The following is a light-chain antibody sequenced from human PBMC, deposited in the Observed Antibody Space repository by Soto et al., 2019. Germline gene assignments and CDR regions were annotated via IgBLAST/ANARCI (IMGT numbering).Light chain of an antibody. Sequence: ELVMTQSPATLSVSPGERATLSCRASQSVSSNLAWYQQKPGQAPRLLIYGASTRATGIPARFRGSKSGTEFTLTISSLQPEDFAVYYCQQYNNWPPRTFGQGTKLDI. CDR3: QQYNNWPPRT. V-gene: IGKV3-15*01. J-gene: IGKJ1*01. CDR2: GAS. CDR1: QSVSSN.